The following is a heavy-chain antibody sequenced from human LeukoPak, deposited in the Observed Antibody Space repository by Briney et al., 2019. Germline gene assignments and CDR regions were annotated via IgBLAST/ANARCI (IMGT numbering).Heavy chain of an antibody. D-gene: IGHD2-8*01. J-gene: IGHJ4*01. CDR1: GFGFSDSY. Sequence: KPGGSLRLSCVVSGFGFSDSYMTWIRQTPGKGLEWLAYISGSGSDIYYADSVKGRFTISRDNAKNSLYLQMNSLRPDDTALYYCSTDPRLLIYWGYGTLVTVSS. CDR3: STDPRLLIY. CDR2: ISGSGSDI. V-gene: IGHV3-11*01.